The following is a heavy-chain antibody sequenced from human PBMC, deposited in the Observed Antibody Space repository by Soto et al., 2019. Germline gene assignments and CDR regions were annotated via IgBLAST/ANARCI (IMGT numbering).Heavy chain of an antibody. D-gene: IGHD1-1*01. CDR3: VRSRQMESGNDYGLDV. CDR1: GVSLNTADTW. CDR2: YHSGGST. V-gene: IGHV4-30-4*01. J-gene: IGHJ6*02. Sequence: QVQLQESGSGLVKPSQSLSLTCTVSGVSLNTADTWWSWIRQSPGKGLEFIGYYHSGGSTYYDAYFRSRVIISADTANSQFSLKLSSVTVADTDVYFCVRSRQMESGNDYGLDVWGQGTTVTVCS.